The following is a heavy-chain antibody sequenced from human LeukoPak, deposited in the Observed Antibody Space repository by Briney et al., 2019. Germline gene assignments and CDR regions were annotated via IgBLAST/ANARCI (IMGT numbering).Heavy chain of an antibody. V-gene: IGHV4-61*02. CDR3: ARRSTVLTANYEY. Sequence: SETLSLTCTVSGGSISSGNYHWIWIRQPAGKGLEWIGRIYRSGNTNYNPSLKSRVSISIDTSKNQFSLRLSSVTAADTALYYCARRSTVLTANYEYWGQGTLVTVSA. J-gene: IGHJ4*02. CDR2: IYRSGNT. CDR1: GGSISSGNYH. D-gene: IGHD4-23*01.